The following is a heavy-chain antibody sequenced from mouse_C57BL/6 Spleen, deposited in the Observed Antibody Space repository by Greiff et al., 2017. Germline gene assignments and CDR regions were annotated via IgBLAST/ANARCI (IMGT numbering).Heavy chain of an antibody. D-gene: IGHD3-2*02. CDR1: GYTFTDYE. CDR3: TTDSSGSFAY. Sequence: QVQLQQSGAELVRPGASVTLSCKASGYTFTDYEMHWVKQTPVHGLEWIGAIDPETGGTAYNQKFKGKAILTADKSSSTAYMELRSLTSEDSAVYYCTTDSSGSFAYWGQGTLVTVSA. V-gene: IGHV1-15*01. CDR2: IDPETGGT. J-gene: IGHJ3*01.